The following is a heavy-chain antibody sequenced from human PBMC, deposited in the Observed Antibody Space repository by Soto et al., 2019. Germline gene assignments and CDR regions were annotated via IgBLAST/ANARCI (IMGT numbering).Heavy chain of an antibody. Sequence: SETLSLTCAVYGGSFCGYYWSWIRQPPGKGLEGIGEINHRGSTNYNPSLRSRVTISVDTSKNQFSLQLSSVTAADTAVYYCARGVAMGRQLWFTRSYFDDWGQGTLVNVSS. V-gene: IGHV4-34*01. J-gene: IGHJ4*02. CDR2: INHRGST. CDR3: ARGVAMGRQLWFTRSYFDD. D-gene: IGHD5-18*01. CDR1: GGSFCGYY.